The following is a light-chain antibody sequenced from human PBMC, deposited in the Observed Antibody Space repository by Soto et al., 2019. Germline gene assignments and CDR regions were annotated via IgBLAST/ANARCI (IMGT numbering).Light chain of an antibody. J-gene: IGLJ1*01. V-gene: IGLV2-14*01. CDR2: EVS. Sequence: QSALTQPASVSGSPGQSITISCTGTSSDVGGYNYVSWYQQHPGKAPKLMIYEVSNRPSGVSNRFSGSKSGNTASLTISGLQAEDEADYYCGTWDSSLNAGVFGTGTKLTVL. CDR1: SSDVGGYNY. CDR3: GTWDSSLNAGV.